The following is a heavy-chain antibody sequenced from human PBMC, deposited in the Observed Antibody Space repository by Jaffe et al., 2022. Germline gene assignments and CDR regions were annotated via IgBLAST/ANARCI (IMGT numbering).Heavy chain of an antibody. V-gene: IGHV1-46*01. CDR1: GYTFTSYY. CDR2: INPSGGST. D-gene: IGHD1-1*01. Sequence: QVQLVQSGAEVKKPGASVKVSCKASGYTFTSYYMHWVRQAPGQGLEWMGIINPSGGSTSYAQKFQGRVTMTRDTSTSTVYMELSSLRSEDTAVYYCARDTLEDSLSGIDSPYNWFDPWGQGTLVTVSS. CDR3: ARDTLEDSLSGIDSPYNWFDP. J-gene: IGHJ5*02.